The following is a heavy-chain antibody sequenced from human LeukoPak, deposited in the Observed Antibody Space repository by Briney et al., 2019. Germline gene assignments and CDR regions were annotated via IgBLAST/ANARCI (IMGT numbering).Heavy chain of an antibody. CDR3: GKAARYCRSTSCYYYYYMDV. CDR1: GFTFSGCG. CDR2: IWYDGSNK. J-gene: IGHJ6*03. Sequence: PGGSLRLSCAASGFTFSGCGMHWVRQAPGKGLERVAFIWYDGSNKYYADSVKGRFTISRDNSKNTLYLQMNSLRAEDTAVYCCGKAARYCRSTSCYYYYYMDVWGKGTTVTVSS. D-gene: IGHD2-2*01. V-gene: IGHV3-30*02.